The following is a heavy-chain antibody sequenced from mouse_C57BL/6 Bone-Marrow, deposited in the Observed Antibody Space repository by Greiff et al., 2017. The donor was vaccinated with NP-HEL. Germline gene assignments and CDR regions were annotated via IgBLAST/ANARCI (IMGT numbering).Heavy chain of an antibody. Sequence: VKLVESGAELVKPGASVKISCKASGYAFSSYWMNWVKQRPGKGLEWIGQIYPGDGDTKYNGSFTGKATLTADKTSSTAYMQLSSLTSEDSAVYFCARRGYDYDVDYWGQGTTLTVSS. D-gene: IGHD2-4*01. J-gene: IGHJ2*01. CDR1: GYAFSSYW. CDR3: ARRGYDYDVDY. V-gene: IGHV1-80*01. CDR2: IYPGDGDT.